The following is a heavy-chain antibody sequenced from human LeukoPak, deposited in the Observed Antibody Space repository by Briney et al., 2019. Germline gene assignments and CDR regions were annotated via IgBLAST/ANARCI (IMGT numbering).Heavy chain of an antibody. D-gene: IGHD3-3*01. V-gene: IGHV3-9*01. Sequence: GGSLRLSCAASGFTFDDYAMHWVRQAPGKGLEWVSGISWNSGSIGYADSVKGRFTISRDNAKNSLYLQMNSLRAEDTAVYYCARRTNYDFDYWGQGTLVTVSS. CDR1: GFTFDDYA. J-gene: IGHJ4*02. CDR3: ARRTNYDFDY. CDR2: ISWNSGSI.